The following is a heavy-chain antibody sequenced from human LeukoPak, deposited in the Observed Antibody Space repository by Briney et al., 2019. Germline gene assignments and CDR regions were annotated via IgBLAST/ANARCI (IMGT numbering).Heavy chain of an antibody. CDR2: IKEDESEK. CDR1: GFTFSSYW. V-gene: IGHV3-7*03. Sequence: GGSLRLSCAVSGFTFSSYWMSWVRQAPGNGPEWVANIKEDESEKNYVDSVKGRFTISRDNAKNSVYLQMNSLRADDTAVYYCARELLTGLETPFDYWGQGTLVTVSS. J-gene: IGHJ4*02. CDR3: ARELLTGLETPFDY. D-gene: IGHD2-21*02.